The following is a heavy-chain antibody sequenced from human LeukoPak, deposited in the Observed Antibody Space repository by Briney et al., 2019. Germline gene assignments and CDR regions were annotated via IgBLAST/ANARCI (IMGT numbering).Heavy chain of an antibody. J-gene: IGHJ3*02. Sequence: GGSLRLSCAASGFTFSSFGMHWVRQAPGKGPEWVADIRRDGSEKNCMDSLKGRFTISRDNAKNSLYLQMNSLRVEDTAVYYCARGGPPYALDIWGQGTMVTVSS. V-gene: IGHV3-7*01. CDR1: GFTFSSFG. CDR3: ARGGPPYALDI. CDR2: IRRDGSEK. D-gene: IGHD1-14*01.